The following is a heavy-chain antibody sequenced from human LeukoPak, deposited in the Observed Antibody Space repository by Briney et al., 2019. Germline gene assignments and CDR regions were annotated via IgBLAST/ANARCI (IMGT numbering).Heavy chain of an antibody. V-gene: IGHV3-15*01. CDR1: GFTFSNAW. J-gene: IGHJ4*02. D-gene: IGHD5-24*01. Sequence: GGSLRLSCAASGFTFSNAWMSWVRQAPGKGLEWVGRIKSKTDGGTTDYAAPVKGRFTISRDDSKNTLYLQMNSLKTEDTAVYYCAVAIIRGWVDYWGQGTLVTVSS. CDR3: AVAIIRGWVDY. CDR2: IKSKTDGGTT.